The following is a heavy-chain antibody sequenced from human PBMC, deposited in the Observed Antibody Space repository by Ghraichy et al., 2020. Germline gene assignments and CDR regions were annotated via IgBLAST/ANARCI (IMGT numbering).Heavy chain of an antibody. CDR3: AREGDSSGYFPFDY. CDR2: IYYSGST. CDR1: GGSISSYY. J-gene: IGHJ4*02. D-gene: IGHD3-22*01. Sequence: SQTLSLTCTVSGGSISSYYWSWIRQPPGKGLEWIGYIYYSGSTNYNPSLKSRVTISVDTSKNQFSLKLSSVTAADTAVYYCAREGDSSGYFPFDYWGQGTLVTVSS. V-gene: IGHV4-59*01.